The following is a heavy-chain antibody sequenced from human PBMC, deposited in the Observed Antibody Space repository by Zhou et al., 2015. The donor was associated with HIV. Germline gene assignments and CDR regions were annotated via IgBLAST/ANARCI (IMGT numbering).Heavy chain of an antibody. V-gene: IGHV3-11*01. CDR2: ISDSGSGK. Sequence: QVQLVESGGGLVKPGGSLRLSCAASGFTFSDYYMVWIRQAPGKGLETVSYISDSGSGKSYADSVKGRFTISRDNAKNSLYLQMNSLRAEDTALYYCAKCLVGSGSYSPNYFDYWGQGILVTVSS. CDR3: AKCLVGSGSYSPNYFDY. J-gene: IGHJ4*02. CDR1: GFTFSDYY. D-gene: IGHD3-10*01.